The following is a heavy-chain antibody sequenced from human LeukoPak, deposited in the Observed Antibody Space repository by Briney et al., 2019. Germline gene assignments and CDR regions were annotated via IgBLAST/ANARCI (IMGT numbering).Heavy chain of an antibody. CDR2: INHSGST. V-gene: IGHV4-34*01. Sequence: SETLSLTCAVYGGSFSGYYWSWIRQPPGKGLEWIGEINHSGSTNYNPSLKSRVTISVDTSKNQFSLKLSSVTAADTAVYYCARHPSTRITMVRGVQNWFDPWGQGTLVTVSS. J-gene: IGHJ5*02. CDR3: ARHPSTRITMVRGVQNWFDP. D-gene: IGHD3-10*01. CDR1: GGSFSGYY.